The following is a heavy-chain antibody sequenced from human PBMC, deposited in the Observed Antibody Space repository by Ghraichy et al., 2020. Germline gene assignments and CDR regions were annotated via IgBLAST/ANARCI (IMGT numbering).Heavy chain of an antibody. CDR1: GFTFSSYS. D-gene: IGHD6-6*01. Sequence: WGSLRLSCAASGFTFSSYSMNWVRQAPGKGLEWVSYISSSISTIYYADSVKGRFTISRDNAKNSLYLQMNSLRAEDTAVYYCARERGSSSSGGVYYFDYWGQGTLVTVSS. CDR2: ISSSISTI. CDR3: ARERGSSSSGGVYYFDY. J-gene: IGHJ4*02. V-gene: IGHV3-48*01.